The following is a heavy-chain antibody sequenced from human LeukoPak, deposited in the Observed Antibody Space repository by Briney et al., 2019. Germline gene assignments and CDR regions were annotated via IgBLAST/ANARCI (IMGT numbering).Heavy chain of an antibody. J-gene: IGHJ3*02. Sequence: SETLSLTCTVSGGSINSYYWSWIRQPPGRGLEWIGSIHYSGSTSYNPSLRSRVTISVDKSKNQFFLKLSSVTATDTAVYYCARDRDIVVVPAAADAFDIWGQGTMVTVSS. D-gene: IGHD2-2*01. CDR1: GGSINSYY. CDR3: ARDRDIVVVPAAADAFDI. V-gene: IGHV4-59*01. CDR2: IHYSGST.